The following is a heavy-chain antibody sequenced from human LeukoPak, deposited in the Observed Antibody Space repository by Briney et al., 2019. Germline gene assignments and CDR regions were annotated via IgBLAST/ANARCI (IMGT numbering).Heavy chain of an antibody. D-gene: IGHD6-13*01. CDR3: ARDRSGSSWFLDY. CDR1: GGSISSYY. Sequence: SETLSLTCTVSGGSISSYYWSWIRQPPGKGLEWIGYIYYSGSTNYNPSLKSRVTISVDTSKNQFSLKLSSVTAADTAVYYCARDRSGSSWFLDYWGQETLVTVSS. V-gene: IGHV4-59*01. J-gene: IGHJ4*02. CDR2: IYYSGST.